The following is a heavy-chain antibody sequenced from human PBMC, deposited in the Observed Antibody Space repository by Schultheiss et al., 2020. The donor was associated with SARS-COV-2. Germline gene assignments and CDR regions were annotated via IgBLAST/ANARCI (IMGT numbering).Heavy chain of an antibody. Sequence: SETLSLTCAFSGYSISSGYYWGWIRQPPGKGLEWIGSIYYSGSTYYNPSLKSRVTISVDTSKNQFSLKLSSVTAADTAVYYCARDPGAYCSSTSCYYEGWFDPWGQGTLVTVSS. D-gene: IGHD2-2*01. CDR1: GYSISSGYY. CDR2: IYYSGST. V-gene: IGHV4-38-2*02. J-gene: IGHJ5*02. CDR3: ARDPGAYCSSTSCYYEGWFDP.